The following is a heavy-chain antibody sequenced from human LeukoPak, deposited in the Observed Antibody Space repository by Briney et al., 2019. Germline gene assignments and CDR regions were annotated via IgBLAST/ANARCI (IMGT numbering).Heavy chain of an antibody. J-gene: IGHJ4*02. D-gene: IGHD2-2*01. Sequence: PEASVKVSCKVSGYTLTELSMHWVRQAPGKGLEWMGGFDPEDGETIYAQKFQGRVTMTEDTSTDTAYMELSSLRSEDTAVYYCATGYCSSTSCLDYWGQGTLVAVSS. CDR1: GYTLTELS. V-gene: IGHV1-24*01. CDR2: FDPEDGET. CDR3: ATGYCSSTSCLDY.